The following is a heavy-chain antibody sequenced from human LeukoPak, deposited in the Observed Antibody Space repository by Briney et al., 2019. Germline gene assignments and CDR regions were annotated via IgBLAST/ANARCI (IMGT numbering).Heavy chain of an antibody. CDR2: IYHSGST. V-gene: IGHV4-4*02. J-gene: IGHJ4*02. CDR1: GGSISSSNW. CDR3: AGDAKRPMTTVTTRGFDY. Sequence: SETLSLTCAVSGGSISSSNWRSWVRQPPGKGLEWIGEIYHSGSTNYNPSLKSRVTISVDKSKNQFSLKLSSVTAADTAVYYCAGDAKRPMTTVTTRGFDYWGQGTLVTVSS. D-gene: IGHD4-17*01.